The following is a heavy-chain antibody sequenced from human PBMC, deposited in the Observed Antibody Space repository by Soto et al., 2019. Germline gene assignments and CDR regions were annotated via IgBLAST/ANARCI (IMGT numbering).Heavy chain of an antibody. Sequence: ASVKVSFKASGGTFSSYSISWVRHAPGQGLEWMGGIIPIFGTTNYAQKFQGRVTITADESTSTAYMELSSLRSEDTAVYYCERDGQWLAFDYWGKGTLVTLSS. J-gene: IGHJ4*02. CDR2: IIPIFGTT. CDR3: ERDGQWLAFDY. D-gene: IGHD6-19*01. V-gene: IGHV1-69*13. CDR1: GGTFSSYS.